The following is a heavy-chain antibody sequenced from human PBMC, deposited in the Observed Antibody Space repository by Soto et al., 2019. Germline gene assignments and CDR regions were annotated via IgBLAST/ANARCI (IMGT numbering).Heavy chain of an antibody. Sequence: PGGSLRLSCAASGFTLSSYGMHWVRQAPGKGLEWVAVIWYDGSNKYYADSVKGRFTISRDNSKNTLYLQMNSLRAEDTAVYYCARDIGNYGMDVWGQGTTVTVSS. CDR1: GFTLSSYG. V-gene: IGHV3-33*01. D-gene: IGHD3-16*02. CDR2: IWYDGSNK. J-gene: IGHJ6*02. CDR3: ARDIGNYGMDV.